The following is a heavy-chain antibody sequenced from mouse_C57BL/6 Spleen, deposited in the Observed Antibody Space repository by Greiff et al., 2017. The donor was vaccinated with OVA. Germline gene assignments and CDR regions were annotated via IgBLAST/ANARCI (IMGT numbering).Heavy chain of an antibody. CDR3: ARGYYVGWYFDV. V-gene: IGHV1-66*01. CDR1: GYSFTSYY. D-gene: IGHD2-3*01. Sequence: VKLQQSGPELVKPGASVKISCKASGYSFTSYYIHWVKQRPGQGLEWIGWIYPGSGNTKYNEKFKGKATLTADTSSSTAYMQLSSLTSEDSAVYYCARGYYVGWYFDVWGTGTTVTVSS. J-gene: IGHJ1*03. CDR2: IYPGSGNT.